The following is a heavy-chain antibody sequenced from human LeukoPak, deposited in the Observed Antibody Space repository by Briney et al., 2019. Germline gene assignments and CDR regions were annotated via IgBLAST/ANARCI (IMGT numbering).Heavy chain of an antibody. CDR1: GGTFSSYA. Sequence: SCKASGGTFSSYAMHWVRQAPGKGLEWVAVISYDGSNKYYADSVKGRFTISRDNSKNTLYLQMNSLRAEDTAVYYCARGGRAHYYYYGMDVWGQGTTVTVSS. CDR3: ARGGRAHYYYYGMDV. J-gene: IGHJ6*02. CDR2: ISYDGSNK. D-gene: IGHD3-16*01. V-gene: IGHV3-30-3*01.